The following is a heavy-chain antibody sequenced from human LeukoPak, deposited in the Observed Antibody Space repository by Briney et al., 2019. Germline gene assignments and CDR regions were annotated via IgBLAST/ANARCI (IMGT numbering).Heavy chain of an antibody. Sequence: GGSLRLSCAASGFAFSTYWMDWVRQAPGKGLEWVGNINQDGSVKHYVDSVRGRFTISRDNARNSVYLQMSALRVEDTAVYHCTRDFVFWGQGSLVTASS. V-gene: IGHV3-7*01. D-gene: IGHD3-3*01. CDR1: GFAFSTYW. CDR2: INQDGSVK. J-gene: IGHJ4*02. CDR3: TRDFVF.